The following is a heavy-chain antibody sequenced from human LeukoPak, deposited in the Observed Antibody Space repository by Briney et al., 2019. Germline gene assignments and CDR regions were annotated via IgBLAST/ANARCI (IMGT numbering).Heavy chain of an antibody. Sequence: KASETLSLTCAVCGGSFSDYFWNWIRQPPGKGLEWIGEINHGGGTRYNPSLKSRATISVDTSKKQFSLNLTSVTAADTAVYYCARGEDGTGDYRPTYFDSWGQGTLVTVSS. CDR2: INHGGGT. D-gene: IGHD4-17*01. CDR3: ARGEDGTGDYRPTYFDS. V-gene: IGHV4-34*01. CDR1: GGSFSDYF. J-gene: IGHJ4*02.